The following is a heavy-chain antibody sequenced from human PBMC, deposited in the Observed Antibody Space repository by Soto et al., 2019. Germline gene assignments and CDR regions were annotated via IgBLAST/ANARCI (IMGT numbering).Heavy chain of an antibody. CDR3: ARAVLRYFDWSKMGYYYYGMEV. CDR1: GYTFTSYY. CDR2: INPSGGST. Sequence: ASVKVSCKASGYTFTSYYMHWVRQAPGQGLEWMGIINPSGGSTSYAQKFQGRVTMTRDTSTSTVYMELSSLRSEDTAVYYCARAVLRYFDWSKMGYYYYGMEVWGQGTTVSVSS. J-gene: IGHJ6*02. V-gene: IGHV1-46*03. D-gene: IGHD3-9*01.